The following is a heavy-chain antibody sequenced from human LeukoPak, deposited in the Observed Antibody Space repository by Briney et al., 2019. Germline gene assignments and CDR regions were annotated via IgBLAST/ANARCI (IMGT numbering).Heavy chain of an antibody. J-gene: IGHJ4*02. D-gene: IGHD1-26*01. Sequence: KTSETLSLTCTVSGGSISSYYWSWIRQPPGKGLEWIGYIYYSGSTNYNPSLKSRVTISVDTSKNQFSLKLSSVTAADTAVYYCARHISGNYGGYFDYWGQGTLVAVSS. CDR3: ARHISGNYGGYFDY. CDR1: GGSISSYY. V-gene: IGHV4-59*08. CDR2: IYYSGST.